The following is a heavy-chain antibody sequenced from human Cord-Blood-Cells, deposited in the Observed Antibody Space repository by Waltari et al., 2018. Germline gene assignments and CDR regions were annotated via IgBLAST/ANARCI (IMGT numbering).Heavy chain of an antibody. J-gene: IGHJ4*02. CDR2: IYPGDSDT. CDR3: ARLQAYSGSYYFDY. Sequence: EVQLVQPGAEVKKPGESLKISCTGSGYRFTSYWIGSVRQMPGKGLEWMGIIYPGDSDTRYSPSFQGQVTISADKSISTAYLQWSSLKASDTAMYYCARLQAYSGSYYFDYWGQGTLVTVSS. V-gene: IGHV5-51*03. D-gene: IGHD1-26*01. CDR1: GYRFTSYW.